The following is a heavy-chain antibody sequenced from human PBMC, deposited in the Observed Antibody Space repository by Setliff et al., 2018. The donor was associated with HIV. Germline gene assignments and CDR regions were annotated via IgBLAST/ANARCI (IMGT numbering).Heavy chain of an antibody. D-gene: IGHD4-17*01. CDR3: TKPTTVVTSYYFDS. J-gene: IGHJ4*02. Sequence: GESLKISCAASGFTFSNYGMHWVRRAPGKGLEWVASISYHEKDTFYADSVKGRFTISRDNSKNMLYLQMNSLTTEDTAVYYCTKPTTVVTSYYFDSWGQGTQVTVSS. V-gene: IGHV3-30*18. CDR1: GFTFSNYG. CDR2: ISYHEKDT.